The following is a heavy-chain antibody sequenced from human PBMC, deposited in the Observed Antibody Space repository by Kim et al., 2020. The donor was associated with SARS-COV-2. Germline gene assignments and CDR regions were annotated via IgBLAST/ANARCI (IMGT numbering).Heavy chain of an antibody. CDR2: FFYRGIT. CDR1: GGSISSYY. Sequence: SETLSLTCTISGGSISSYYWSWIRQPPGKGLEWIGYFFYRGITNNNPSLRSRVTISVDTSKNQFSLRLSSVTAADTAGDYCARDFSWSSVAPVDIWGQGT. V-gene: IGHV4-59*01. J-gene: IGHJ3*02. D-gene: IGHD2-15*01. CDR3: ARDFSWSSVAPVDI.